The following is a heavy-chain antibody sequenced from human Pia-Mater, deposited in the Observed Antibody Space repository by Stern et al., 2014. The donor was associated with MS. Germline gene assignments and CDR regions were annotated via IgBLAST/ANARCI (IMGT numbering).Heavy chain of an antibody. CDR2: IYYSGST. V-gene: IGHV4-39*01. CDR1: GGSISSSSYY. CDR3: ARHGQWLVRN. J-gene: IGHJ4*02. D-gene: IGHD6-19*01. Sequence: QVQLQESGPGLVKPSETLSLTCTVSGGSISSSSYYWGWIRQPPGKGLEWIGSIYYSGSTYYNPSLKSRVTLSVDTPKNQFSLKLSSGTAADTAVYYCARHGQWLVRNWGQGTLVTVSS.